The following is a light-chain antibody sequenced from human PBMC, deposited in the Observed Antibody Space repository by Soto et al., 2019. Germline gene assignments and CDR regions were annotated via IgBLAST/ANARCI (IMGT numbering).Light chain of an antibody. CDR3: KQYYSKWT. Sequence: EMVLTQTPDSLVVYLGESANITCTSSQTLLYTSNNKNYLAWYQQKPGQTPKLLIYWASTRESGVPDRFSGSASGTDFTLTISSLQAEDVAVYYCKQYYSKWTVGHGTKVDIK. J-gene: IGKJ1*01. V-gene: IGKV4-1*01. CDR2: WAS. CDR1: QTLLYTSNNKNY.